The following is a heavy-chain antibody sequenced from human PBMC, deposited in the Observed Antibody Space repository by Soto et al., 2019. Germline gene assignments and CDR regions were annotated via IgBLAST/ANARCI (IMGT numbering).Heavy chain of an antibody. D-gene: IGHD6-13*01. CDR3: ARHGGIAAASLSYYYYYYYMDV. CDR1: GGSISSYY. Sequence: SETLSLTCTVSGGSISSYYWSWIRQPPGKGLEWIGYIYYSGSTNYNPSLKSRVTISVDTSKNQFSLKLSSVTAADMAVYYCARHGGIAAASLSYYYYYYYMDVWGKGTTVTVSS. CDR2: IYYSGST. J-gene: IGHJ6*03. V-gene: IGHV4-59*08.